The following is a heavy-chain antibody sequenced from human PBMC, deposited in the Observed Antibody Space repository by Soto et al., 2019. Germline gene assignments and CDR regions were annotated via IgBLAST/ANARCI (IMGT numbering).Heavy chain of an antibody. D-gene: IGHD1-26*01. Sequence: QVQLQQWGAGLLKPSETLSLTCAVYGGSFSGYYWSWIRQPPGKGLEWIGEINHSGSTNYNPSLKXXVXLXXGTSKNQFSLKLSSVTAADTAVYYCERGREEDYDYWGQGTLVTVSS. CDR2: INHSGST. CDR3: ERGREEDYDY. CDR1: GGSFSGYY. J-gene: IGHJ4*02. V-gene: IGHV4-34*01.